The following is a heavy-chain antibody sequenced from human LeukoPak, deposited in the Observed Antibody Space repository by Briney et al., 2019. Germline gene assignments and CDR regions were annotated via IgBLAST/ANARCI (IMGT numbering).Heavy chain of an antibody. CDR2: ISGSGGNT. CDR1: GFTFSNYA. CDR3: AELGITMIGGV. V-gene: IGHV3-23*01. Sequence: GGSLRLSCAASGFTFSNYAMNWVRQAPGKGLEWVSSISGSGGNTYYADSVKGRFTISRDNSKNTLYLQMNSLRAEDTAVYYCAELGITMIGGVWGKGTTVTISS. D-gene: IGHD3-10*02. J-gene: IGHJ6*04.